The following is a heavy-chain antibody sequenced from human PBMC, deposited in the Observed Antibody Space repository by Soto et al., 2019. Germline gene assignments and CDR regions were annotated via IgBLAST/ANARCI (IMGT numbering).Heavy chain of an antibody. V-gene: IGHV3-15*01. Sequence: GGSLRLSCAASGFTFSNAWMSWVRQAPGKGLEWVGRIKSKTDGGTTDYAAPVKGRFTISRDDSKNTLYLQMNSLKTEDTAVYYCTTAQDYGDYYYYYMDVWGKGTTVTVSS. CDR3: TTAQDYGDYYYYYMDV. CDR1: GFTFSNAW. CDR2: IKSKTDGGTT. J-gene: IGHJ6*03. D-gene: IGHD4-17*01.